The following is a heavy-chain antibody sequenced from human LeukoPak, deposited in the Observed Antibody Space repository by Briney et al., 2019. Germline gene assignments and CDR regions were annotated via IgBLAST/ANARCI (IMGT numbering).Heavy chain of an antibody. Sequence: GGSPRLSCAASGFTFSSYGMHWVRQAPGKGLEWVAVISYDGSNKYYADSVKGRFTISRDNSKNTLYLQMNSLRAEDTAVYYCAKPQAVNWFDPWGQGTQVTVSS. V-gene: IGHV3-30*18. D-gene: IGHD2-15*01. J-gene: IGHJ5*02. CDR3: AKPQAVNWFDP. CDR1: GFTFSSYG. CDR2: ISYDGSNK.